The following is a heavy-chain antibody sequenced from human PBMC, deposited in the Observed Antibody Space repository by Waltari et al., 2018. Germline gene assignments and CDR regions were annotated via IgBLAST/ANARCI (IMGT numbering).Heavy chain of an antibody. CDR3: ARDPPQLADAFDI. V-gene: IGHV4-61*02. D-gene: IGHD3-10*01. CDR2: IYTSGST. J-gene: IGHJ3*02. CDR1: GGSISSGSYY. Sequence: QVQLQESGPGLVKPSETLSLTCRVSGGSISSGSYYWTWIRQPAGKGLEWIGRIYTSGSTNYNPSLRSRLTISVDTSNNQFSLKLSSVTAADTAVYYCARDPPQLADAFDIWGQGTMVTVSS.